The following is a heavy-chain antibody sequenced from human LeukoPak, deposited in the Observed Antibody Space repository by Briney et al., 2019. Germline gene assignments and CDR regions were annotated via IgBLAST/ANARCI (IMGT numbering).Heavy chain of an antibody. CDR3: ARGGATMVREIDY. CDR2: IIPIFGTA. CDR1: GGTFSSYA. D-gene: IGHD3-10*01. J-gene: IGHJ4*02. Sequence: SVKVSCKASGGTFSSYAISWVRQAPGQGLEWMGGIIPIFGTANYAQKFQGRVTITTDESTSTAYMELRSLRSDDTAVYYCARGGATMVREIDYWGQGTLVTVSS. V-gene: IGHV1-69*05.